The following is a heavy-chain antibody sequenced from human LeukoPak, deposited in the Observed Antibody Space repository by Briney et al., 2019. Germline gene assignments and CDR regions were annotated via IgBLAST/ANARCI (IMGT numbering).Heavy chain of an antibody. D-gene: IGHD5-24*01. CDR3: AKEGRSLQTY. Sequence: PGGSLRLSCAASGFTFSSYGMHWVRQAPGKGLEWVAVISYDGSNKYYADSVKGRFTISRDNSKNTLYLQMNSLRAEDTAVYYCAKEGRSLQTYWGQGTLVTVSS. V-gene: IGHV3-30*18. J-gene: IGHJ4*02. CDR1: GFTFSSYG. CDR2: ISYDGSNK.